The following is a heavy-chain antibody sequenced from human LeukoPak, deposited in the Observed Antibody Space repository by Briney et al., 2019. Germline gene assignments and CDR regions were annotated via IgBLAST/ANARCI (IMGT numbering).Heavy chain of an antibody. CDR3: ARDGGYYGSGSSIDY. D-gene: IGHD3-10*01. CDR2: IYHSGSP. J-gene: IGHJ4*02. V-gene: IGHV4-38-2*02. Sequence: SETLSLTCTVSGDSISSGYYWGWIRQPPGKGLEWIGSIYHSGSPYYNPSLKSRVTISVDTSKNQFSLKLSSVTAADTAVYYCARDGGYYGSGSSIDYWGQGTLATVSS. CDR1: GDSISSGYY.